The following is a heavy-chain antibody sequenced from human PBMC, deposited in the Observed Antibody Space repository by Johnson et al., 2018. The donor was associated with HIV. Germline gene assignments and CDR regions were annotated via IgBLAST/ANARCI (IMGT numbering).Heavy chain of an antibody. Sequence: QMQLVESGGGLVKPGGSLRLSCAASGFTFSDYYMSWIRQAPGKGLEWVSYISGSGGAIYYADSVKGRFTISRGNAKNSLYLQMNSLRAEDTALYYCAKDLRSDGNDAFDIWGQGTMVTVSS. V-gene: IGHV3-11*01. CDR2: ISGSGGAI. CDR1: GFTFSDYY. D-gene: IGHD5-18*01. J-gene: IGHJ3*02. CDR3: AKDLRSDGNDAFDI.